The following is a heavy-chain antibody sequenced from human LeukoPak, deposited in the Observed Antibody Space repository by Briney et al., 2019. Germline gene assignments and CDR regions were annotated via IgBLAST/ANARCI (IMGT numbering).Heavy chain of an antibody. D-gene: IGHD3-3*01. CDR1: GGSISSGDYY. J-gene: IGHJ3*02. V-gene: IGHV4-30-4*01. CDR3: TRDRCGYYCDI. CDR2: IYYSGST. Sequence: SETLSLTCAVSGGSISSGDYYWGWIRQPPGKGREWIGYIYYSGSTYYNPSLKSRVTISVATSKNQFSLTLSSVTAANTAAYYCTRDRCGYYCDIWGQGTMVTVSS.